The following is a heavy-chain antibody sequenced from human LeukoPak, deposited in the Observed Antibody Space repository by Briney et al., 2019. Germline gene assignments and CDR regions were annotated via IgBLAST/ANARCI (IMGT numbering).Heavy chain of an antibody. Sequence: GGSLRLSCAASGLTVTNAWMNWVRQAPGKGLEWVSGISGTGRSTYYADSVKGRFTISRDSSKNTLYLQMNSLRAEDTAVYYCAKDANIVVVPVAQTPDWFDPWGQGTLVTVSS. D-gene: IGHD2-2*01. CDR3: AKDANIVVVPVAQTPDWFDP. CDR1: GLTVTNAW. V-gene: IGHV3-23*01. CDR2: ISGTGRST. J-gene: IGHJ5*02.